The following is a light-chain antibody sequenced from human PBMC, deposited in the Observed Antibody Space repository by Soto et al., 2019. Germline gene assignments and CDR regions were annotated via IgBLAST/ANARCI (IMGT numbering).Light chain of an antibody. CDR3: QQYNSYSWT. V-gene: IGKV1-5*03. Sequence: DIQMTQSPSTLSASVGARVTITCRASQSISSWLAWYQQKPGKAPKLLIYKASSLESGVPSRFSGSGSGTEFTLTLSSLQPDDFATYYCQQYNSYSWTFGQGTKVEIK. CDR1: QSISSW. CDR2: KAS. J-gene: IGKJ1*01.